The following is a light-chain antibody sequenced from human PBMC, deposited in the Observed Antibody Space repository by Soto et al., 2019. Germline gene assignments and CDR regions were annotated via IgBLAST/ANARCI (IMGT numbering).Light chain of an antibody. Sequence: QSVLTQPPSASGSPGQSVTISCTGTSSDVGGYNFVSWYQQHPGKAPKLIISEVSKRPSGVSDRFSGSKSDNTASLTVSGLQAEDEADYYCSSYGGSNNLVFGGGTKLTVL. J-gene: IGLJ2*01. CDR2: EVS. CDR1: SSDVGGYNF. CDR3: SSYGGSNNLV. V-gene: IGLV2-8*01.